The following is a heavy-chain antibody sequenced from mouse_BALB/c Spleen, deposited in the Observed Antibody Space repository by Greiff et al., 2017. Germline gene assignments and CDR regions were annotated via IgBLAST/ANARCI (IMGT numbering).Heavy chain of an antibody. D-gene: IGHD2-4*01. CDR2: ISYSGST. CDR3: ARYLITGDYYAMDY. CDR1: GDSITSGY. J-gene: IGHJ4*01. V-gene: IGHV3-8*02. Sequence: VQLKQSGPSLVKPSQTLSLTCSVTGDSITSGYWNWIRKFPGNKLEYMGYISYSGSTYYNPSLKSRISITRDTSKNQYYLQLNSVTTEDTATYYGARYLITGDYYAMDYWGQGTSVTVSS.